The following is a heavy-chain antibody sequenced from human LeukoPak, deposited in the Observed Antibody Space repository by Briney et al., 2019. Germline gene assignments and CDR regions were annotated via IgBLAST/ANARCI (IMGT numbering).Heavy chain of an antibody. V-gene: IGHV1-69*05. D-gene: IGHD5-24*01. CDR3: ARDTDRDGYNYFDY. CDR1: GGTFSSYA. Sequence: ASVKLSCKGAGGTFSSYAISWVRQAPGQGLEWMGGIIPIFGTANYAQKFQGRVTITTDESTSTAYMELSSLRSEDTAVYYCARDTDRDGYNYFDYWGQGTLVTVSS. CDR2: IIPIFGTA. J-gene: IGHJ4*02.